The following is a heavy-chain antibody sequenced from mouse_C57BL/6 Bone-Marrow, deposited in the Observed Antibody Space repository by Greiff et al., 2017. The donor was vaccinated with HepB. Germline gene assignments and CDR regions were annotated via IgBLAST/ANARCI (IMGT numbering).Heavy chain of an antibody. D-gene: IGHD1-1*01. CDR1: GYTFTDYE. CDR2: IDPETGGT. V-gene: IGHV1-15*01. CDR3: TKTLSRDWYFDV. Sequence: ESGAELVRPGASVTLSCKASGYTFTDYEMHWVKQTPVHGLEWIGAIDPETGGTAYNQKFKGKAILTADKSSSTAYMELRSLTSEDSAVYYCTKTLSRDWYFDVWGTGTTVTVSS. J-gene: IGHJ1*03.